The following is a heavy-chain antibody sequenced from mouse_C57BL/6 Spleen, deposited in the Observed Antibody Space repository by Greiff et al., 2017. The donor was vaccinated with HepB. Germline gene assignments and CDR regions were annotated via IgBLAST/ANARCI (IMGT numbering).Heavy chain of an antibody. J-gene: IGHJ2*01. D-gene: IGHD1-2*01. CDR1: GFTFSSYA. CDR2: ISDGGSYT. Sequence: EVKLVESGGGLVKPGGSLKLSCAASGFTFSSYAMSWVRQTPEKRLEWVATISDGGSYTYYPDNVKGRFTISRDNAKNNLYLQMSHLKAEDTAMYYCARELRVRPFFDYWGQGTTLTVSS. V-gene: IGHV5-4*03. CDR3: ARELRVRPFFDY.